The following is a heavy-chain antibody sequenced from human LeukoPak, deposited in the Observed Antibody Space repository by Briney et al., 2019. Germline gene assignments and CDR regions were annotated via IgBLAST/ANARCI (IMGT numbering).Heavy chain of an antibody. Sequence: SETLSLTCTVSGGSISSGGYYWSWIRQHPGKGLEWIGYIYYSGSTYYNPSLKSRVTISVDTSKNQFSLKLSSVTAADTAVYYCARVHPGDYDIQHWGQGTLVTVPS. J-gene: IGHJ1*01. CDR1: GGSISSGGYY. CDR2: IYYSGST. D-gene: IGHD3-22*01. V-gene: IGHV4-31*03. CDR3: ARVHPGDYDIQH.